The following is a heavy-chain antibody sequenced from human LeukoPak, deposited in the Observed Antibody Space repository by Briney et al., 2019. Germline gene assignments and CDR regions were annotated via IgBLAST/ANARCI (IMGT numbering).Heavy chain of an antibody. V-gene: IGHV3-30*04. CDR3: TRGLEGVPGDY. CDR1: GFTFSSYA. CDR2: ISYDGSNK. D-gene: IGHD1-26*01. Sequence: SGGSLRLSCAASGFTFSSYAMHWVRQAPGKGLEWVAVISYDGSNKYYADSVKGRFTISRDNAKNTLYLHMNSLRPEDTAVYYCTRGLEGVPGDYWGQGTLVTVSS. J-gene: IGHJ4*02.